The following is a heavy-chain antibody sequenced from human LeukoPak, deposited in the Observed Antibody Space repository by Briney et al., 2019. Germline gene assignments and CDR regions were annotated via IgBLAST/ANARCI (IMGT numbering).Heavy chain of an antibody. V-gene: IGHV3-66*01. CDR3: ARFYSSSWYYFDY. D-gene: IGHD6-13*01. CDR2: IYSSGTT. Sequence: GGSLRLSCAGSGFTVSSNYMSWVRQAPGKGLEWVSVIYSSGTTYYADSVKGRFTISRDNSKNTLYLQLNSLRAEDTAAYYCARFYSSSWYYFDYWGQGTLVTVSS. J-gene: IGHJ4*02. CDR1: GFTVSSNY.